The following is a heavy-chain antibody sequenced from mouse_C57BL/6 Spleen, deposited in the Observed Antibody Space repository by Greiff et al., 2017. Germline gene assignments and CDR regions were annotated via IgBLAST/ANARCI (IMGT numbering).Heavy chain of an antibody. D-gene: IGHD2-3*01. CDR2: IDPSDSET. CDR1: GYTFTSYW. V-gene: IGHV1-52*01. CDR3: ESLSGGSYYFDY. J-gene: IGHJ2*01. Sequence: QVQLQQPGAELVRPGSSVKLSCKASGYTFTSYWMHWVKQRPIQGLEWIGNIDPSDSETHYNQKFKDKATLTVDKSSSTAYMQLSSLTSEDSAVYYCESLSGGSYYFDYWGQGTTLTVSS.